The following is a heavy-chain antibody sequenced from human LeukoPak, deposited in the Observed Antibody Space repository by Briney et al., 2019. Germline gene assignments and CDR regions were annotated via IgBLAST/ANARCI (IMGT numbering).Heavy chain of an antibody. D-gene: IGHD7-27*01. V-gene: IGHV3-30*02. CDR2: IWSDGINK. Sequence: PGGSLRLSCAASGFTFSTYGMHWVRQAPGKGLEWVAFIWSDGINKYYADSAKGRFTISRDNSKNTLFLQMNSLRTEDTAMFYCVKDKGNWGFDPWGQGTLVTVSS. CDR1: GFTFSTYG. CDR3: VKDKGNWGFDP. J-gene: IGHJ5*02.